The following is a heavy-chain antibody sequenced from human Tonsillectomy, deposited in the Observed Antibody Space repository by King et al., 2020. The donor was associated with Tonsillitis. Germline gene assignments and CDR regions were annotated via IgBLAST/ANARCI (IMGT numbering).Heavy chain of an antibody. Sequence: VQLVESGGGVVQPGRSLRLSCAASGFTFSSYGMHWVRQGPGKGLEWWAVIWYDGSNKYYADSVKGRFTISRDNSKNTLYLQMNSLRAEDTAVYYCAIGSYCSSTSCYRDAFDIWGQGTMVTVPS. J-gene: IGHJ3*02. CDR2: IWYDGSNK. CDR1: GFTFSSYG. CDR3: AIGSYCSSTSCYRDAFDI. V-gene: IGHV3-33*01. D-gene: IGHD2-2*02.